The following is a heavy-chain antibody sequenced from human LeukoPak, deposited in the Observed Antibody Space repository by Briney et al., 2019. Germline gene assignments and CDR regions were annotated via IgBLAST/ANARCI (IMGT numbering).Heavy chain of an antibody. CDR1: GGSMSSYY. D-gene: IGHD6-13*01. V-gene: IGHV4-4*07. J-gene: IGHJ4*02. CDR3: ARSSSWFFDY. CDR2: IYTSVST. Sequence: ASETLSLTCTISGGSMSSYYWNWIRQPAGKGLEWIGRIYTSVSTKYNPSLKSPVTMSVDTSKNQVSLKLSSVTAADTAIYYCARSSSWFFDYWGQGALGTVSS.